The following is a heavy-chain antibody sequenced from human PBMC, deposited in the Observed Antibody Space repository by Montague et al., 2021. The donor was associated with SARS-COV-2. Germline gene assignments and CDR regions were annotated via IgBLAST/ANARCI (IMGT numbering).Heavy chain of an antibody. CDR1: GGSFSGYY. J-gene: IGHJ6*02. CDR2: INHSGST. CDR3: ARGPHSSSWHYYYYYGMDG. Sequence: SETLSLTCAVYGGSFSGYYWSWIRQPPGKGLEWIGEINHSGSTNYNPSLKSRVTISVDTSKNQFSLKLSSVTAADTAVYYCARGPHSSSWHYYYYYGMDGWGQGTTVTVSS. D-gene: IGHD6-13*01. V-gene: IGHV4-34*01.